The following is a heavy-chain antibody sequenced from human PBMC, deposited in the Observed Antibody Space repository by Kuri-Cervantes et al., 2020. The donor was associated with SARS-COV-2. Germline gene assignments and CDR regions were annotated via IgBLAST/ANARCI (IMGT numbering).Heavy chain of an antibody. J-gene: IGHJ6*02. CDR2: INPNSGGT. Sequence: ASVKVSCKASGGTFSSYAISWVRQAPGQGLEWMGWINPNSGGTNYAQKFQGWVTMTRDTSISTAYMELSGLRSDDTAVYYCAILVATTDEAPGPEVDVWGQGTTVTVSS. V-gene: IGHV1-2*04. CDR1: GGTFSSYA. CDR3: AILVATTDEAPGPEVDV. D-gene: IGHD5-12*01.